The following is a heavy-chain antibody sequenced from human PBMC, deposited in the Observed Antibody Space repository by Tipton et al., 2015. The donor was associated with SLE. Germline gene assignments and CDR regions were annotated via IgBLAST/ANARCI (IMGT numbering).Heavy chain of an antibody. CDR1: GFTFSKYA. Sequence: GSLRLSCAASGFTFSKYAMSWVRQAPGKGLEWVSGISGRGCSAYYADSVKGRFTISSDNSKNTLYLQMNSLRVEDTAVYYCARAGPLLWVPYFGYWGQGTLVTVSS. V-gene: IGHV3-23*01. J-gene: IGHJ4*02. CDR2: ISGRGCSA. D-gene: IGHD3-10*01. CDR3: ARAGPLLWVPYFGY.